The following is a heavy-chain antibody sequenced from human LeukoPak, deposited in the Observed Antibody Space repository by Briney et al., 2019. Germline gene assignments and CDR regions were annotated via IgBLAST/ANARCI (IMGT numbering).Heavy chain of an antibody. CDR2: IWYDGSKK. CDR3: AKHLTSHRMPFDY. J-gene: IGHJ4*02. V-gene: IGHV3-33*06. Sequence: GGSLRLSCAASGFTFSNYSMHWVRQTPGKGLEWVAVIWYDGSKKYYVDSVKGRFTISRDDSKKKIYLQMNSLRAEDTAVYYCAKHLTSHRMPFDYWGQGTLVTVSS. CDR1: GFTFSNYS. D-gene: IGHD1-14*01.